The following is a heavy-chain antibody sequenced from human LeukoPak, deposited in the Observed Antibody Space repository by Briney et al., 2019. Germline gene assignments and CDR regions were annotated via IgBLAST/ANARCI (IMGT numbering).Heavy chain of an antibody. CDR1: GFTLSNYA. CDR3: AKWGDYDVLTGYYVSDY. V-gene: IGHV3-23*01. D-gene: IGHD3-9*01. J-gene: IGHJ4*02. Sequence: GASLRLSCAASGFTLSNYAMSWVRQAPGKGLEWVAAITGSGGNTYYADSVKGRFTISRDNSKNTVFLQMNSLRAEDTAVYYCAKWGDYDVLTGYYVSDYWGQGTLVTVSS. CDR2: ITGSGGNT.